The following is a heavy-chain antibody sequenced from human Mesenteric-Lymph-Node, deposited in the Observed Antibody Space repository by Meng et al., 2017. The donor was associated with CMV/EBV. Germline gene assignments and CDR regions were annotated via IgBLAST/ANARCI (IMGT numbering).Heavy chain of an antibody. J-gene: IGHJ4*02. CDR2: ISAYNGVT. Sequence: YTFSSYGINCVRQAPGPRLEWMGWISAYNGVTTYAQSLQGRVTMTTDTTTNTAYMELRSLRSDDTAVYYCARLNVVAVRGVITRFLDYWGQGTLVTVSS. D-gene: IGHD3-10*01. CDR1: YTFSSYG. CDR3: ARLNVVAVRGVITRFLDY. V-gene: IGHV1-18*01.